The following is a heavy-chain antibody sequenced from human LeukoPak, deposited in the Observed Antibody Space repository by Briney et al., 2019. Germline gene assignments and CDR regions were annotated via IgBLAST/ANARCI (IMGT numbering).Heavy chain of an antibody. CDR1: GFTFSDYY. V-gene: IGHV3-11*06. CDR2: ISGGSSYT. J-gene: IGHJ4*02. D-gene: IGHD6-13*01. CDR3: AKDNVAAAGRYFDY. Sequence: GGSLRLSCAASGFTFSDYYMTWFRQAPGKGLEWVSYISGGSSYTNFADSVKGRFTISRDNAKNSLYLQMNSLRAENTAVYYCAKDNVAAAGRYFDYWGQGTLVTVSS.